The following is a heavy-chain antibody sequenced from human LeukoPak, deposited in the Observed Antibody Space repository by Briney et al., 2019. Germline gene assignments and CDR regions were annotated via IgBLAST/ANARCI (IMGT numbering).Heavy chain of an antibody. Sequence: PGGSLRLSCEASGFTFSTSAMTWVRQAPGKGLEWVSGISPSGGATHYSDPVKGRFTISRDTSRNTLYLQMNSLRADDTAVYYCSKLGLTTVPSNYWGQGALVTVSS. V-gene: IGHV3-23*01. J-gene: IGHJ4*02. CDR3: SKLGLTTVPSNY. D-gene: IGHD4-17*01. CDR2: ISPSGGAT. CDR1: GFTFSTSA.